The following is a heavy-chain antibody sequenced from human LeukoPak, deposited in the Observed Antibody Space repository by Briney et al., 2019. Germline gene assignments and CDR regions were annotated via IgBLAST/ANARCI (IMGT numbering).Heavy chain of an antibody. CDR1: GYTFTGYY. J-gene: IGHJ4*02. CDR2: INPNSGGT. V-gene: IGHV1-2*02. CDR3: ARVVVRGVIGLGY. D-gene: IGHD3-10*01. Sequence: ASVKVSCKASGYTFTGYYMHWVRQAPGQGLGWMGWINPNSGGTNYAQKFQGRVTMTRDTSISTAYMELSRLRSDDTAVYYCARVVVRGVIGLGYWGQGTLVTVSS.